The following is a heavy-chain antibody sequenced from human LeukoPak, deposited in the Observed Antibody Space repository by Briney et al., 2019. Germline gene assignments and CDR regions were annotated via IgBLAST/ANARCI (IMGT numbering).Heavy chain of an antibody. J-gene: IGHJ4*02. CDR3: AKPYCSGGSCYWFSAFDY. V-gene: IGHV3-23*01. CDR1: GFTFSSYA. D-gene: IGHD2-15*01. CDR2: ISGSGAST. Sequence: TGGSLRLSCAASGFTFSSYAMSWVRQAPGKGLEWVSAISGSGASTYYADSVKGRFTISRDNSKNTLYLQMNSLRAEDTAVYYCAKPYCSGGSCYWFSAFDYWGQGTLVTVSS.